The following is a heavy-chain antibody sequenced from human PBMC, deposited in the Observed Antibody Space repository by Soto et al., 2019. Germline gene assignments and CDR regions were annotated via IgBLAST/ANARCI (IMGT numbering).Heavy chain of an antibody. Sequence: LRLSCAASGFTFSSYAMSWVRQAPGKGLEWVSAISGSGGSTYYADSVKGRFTISRDNSKNTLYLQMNSLRAEDTAVYYCANSASGWYVNYYYYGMDVWGQGTTVTVSS. J-gene: IGHJ6*02. CDR2: ISGSGGST. CDR1: GFTFSSYA. D-gene: IGHD6-19*01. CDR3: ANSASGWYVNYYYYGMDV. V-gene: IGHV3-23*01.